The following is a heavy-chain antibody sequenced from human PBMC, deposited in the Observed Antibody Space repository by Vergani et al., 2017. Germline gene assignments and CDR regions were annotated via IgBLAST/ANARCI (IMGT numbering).Heavy chain of an antibody. CDR3: ARGGVGADYYYYGMDV. J-gene: IGHJ6*02. D-gene: IGHD1-26*01. Sequence: VQLVESGGGVVQPGRSLRLSCAASGFTFDDYGMSWVRQAPGKGLEWVSGINWNGGSTGYADSVKGRFTISRDNAKNSLYLQMNSLRAEDTALYHCARGGVGADYYYYGMDVWGQGTTVTVSS. CDR2: INWNGGST. CDR1: GFTFDDYG. V-gene: IGHV3-20*01.